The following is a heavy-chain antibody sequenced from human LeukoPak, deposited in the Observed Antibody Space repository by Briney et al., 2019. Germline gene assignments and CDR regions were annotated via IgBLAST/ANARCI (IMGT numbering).Heavy chain of an antibody. CDR1: GFTFSNAW. D-gene: IGHD3-3*01. CDR2: IKSKTDGGTT. Sequence: GGSLRLSCAASGFTFSNAWMSWVRQAPGKGLEWVGRIKSKTDGGTTDYAAPVKGRFTISRDDSKNTLYLQMNSLKTEDTAAYYCTTVRGNYDFWSYWGQGTLVTVSS. CDR3: TTVRGNYDFWSY. V-gene: IGHV3-15*01. J-gene: IGHJ4*02.